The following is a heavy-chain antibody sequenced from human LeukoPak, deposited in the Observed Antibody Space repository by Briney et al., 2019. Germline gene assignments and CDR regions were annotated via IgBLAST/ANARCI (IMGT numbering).Heavy chain of an antibody. CDR1: GSTFINYF. CDR2: INPRSGST. V-gene: IGHV1-46*01. Sequence: ASVKVSCKPSGSTFINYFIHWVRQAPGKGLEWMGVINPRSGSTTYAQKFQGRVTMTRDTSTSTVYVELSSLRSEDTVVYYCAREGDGYKNFDYWGQGTLVTVSS. CDR3: AREGDGYKNFDY. J-gene: IGHJ4*02. D-gene: IGHD5-24*01.